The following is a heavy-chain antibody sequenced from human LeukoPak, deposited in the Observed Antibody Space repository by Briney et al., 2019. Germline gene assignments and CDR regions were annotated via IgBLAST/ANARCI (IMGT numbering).Heavy chain of an antibody. CDR3: ARSPYSSGWYYFDY. D-gene: IGHD6-19*01. CDR2: IYYSGST. V-gene: IGHV4-59*01. CDR1: GGSISSYY. Sequence: SETLSLTCTVSGGSISSYYWSWIRQPPGKGLEWIGYIYYSGSTNYNPSLKSRVTISVDTSKNQFSLKLSSVTAADTAVYYCARSPYSSGWYYFDYWGQGTLVTVSS. J-gene: IGHJ4*02.